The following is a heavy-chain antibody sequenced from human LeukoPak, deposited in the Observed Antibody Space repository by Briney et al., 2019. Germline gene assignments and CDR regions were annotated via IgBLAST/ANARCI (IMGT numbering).Heavy chain of an antibody. D-gene: IGHD5-24*01. V-gene: IGHV1-69*13. CDR1: GGTFSSYA. Sequence: AASVKVSCKASGGTFSSYAISWVRQAPGQGLEWMGGIIPIFGTANYAQKSQGRVTITADESTSTAYMELSSLRSEDTAVYYCAREMATIYPSKSFDIWGQGTMVTVSS. CDR3: AREMATIYPSKSFDI. J-gene: IGHJ3*02. CDR2: IIPIFGTA.